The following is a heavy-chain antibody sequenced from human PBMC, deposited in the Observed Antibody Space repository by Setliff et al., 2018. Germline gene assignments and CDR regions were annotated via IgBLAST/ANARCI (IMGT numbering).Heavy chain of an antibody. CDR3: ARQVDTPMAPIDY. V-gene: IGHV4-61*09. J-gene: IGHJ4*02. CDR2: IYPSGST. Sequence: PSETLSLTCTVSGRSVSRDSDFWNWIRRSAGNKLEWIGHIYPSGSTEYNPSLKSRVTMSIDASKNQLSLKLSSVTAADSAIYYCARQVDTPMAPIDYWGQGTLVTVSS. CDR1: GRSVSRDSDF. D-gene: IGHD5-18*01.